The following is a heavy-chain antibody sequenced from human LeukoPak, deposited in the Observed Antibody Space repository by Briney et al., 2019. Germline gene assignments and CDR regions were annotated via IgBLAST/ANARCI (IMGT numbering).Heavy chain of an antibody. V-gene: IGHV3-11*03. CDR3: ARSWNHSSGWYYFDY. J-gene: IGHJ4*02. CDR2: ISSSSSYT. D-gene: IGHD6-19*01. Sequence: GGSLRLSCAASGFTFSDYYMSWIRQAPGKGLEWVSYISSSSSYTNYADSVKGRFTISRDNAKNSLYLQMNSLRAEDTAVYYCARSWNHSSGWYYFDYWGQGTLVTVSS. CDR1: GFTFSDYY.